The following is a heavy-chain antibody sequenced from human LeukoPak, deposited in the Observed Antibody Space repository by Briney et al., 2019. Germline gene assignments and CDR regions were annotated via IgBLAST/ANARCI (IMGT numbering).Heavy chain of an antibody. Sequence: PSETLSLTCTVSGGSISSYYWSWIRQPPGKGLEWIGEINHSGSTNYNPSLKSRVTISVDTSKNQFSLKLSSVTAADTAVYYCARGAWSGYYDYWGQGTLVTVSS. V-gene: IGHV4-34*01. CDR3: ARGAWSGYYDY. CDR2: INHSGST. J-gene: IGHJ4*02. D-gene: IGHD3-3*01. CDR1: GGSISSYY.